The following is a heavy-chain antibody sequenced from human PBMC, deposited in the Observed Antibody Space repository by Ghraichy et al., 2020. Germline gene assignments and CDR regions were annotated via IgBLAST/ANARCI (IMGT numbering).Heavy chain of an antibody. Sequence: LSLTCAASGFTFSTYSMNWVRQAPGKGLEWISYINGNGDAIYYADSVKGRFTISRDNAKTSLFLQMNSLRAEDTAVYYCARDKATFYTSDYWGQGTLVTVSS. CDR2: INGNGDAI. J-gene: IGHJ4*02. CDR3: ARDKATFYTSDY. CDR1: GFTFSTYS. D-gene: IGHD2-2*02. V-gene: IGHV3-48*04.